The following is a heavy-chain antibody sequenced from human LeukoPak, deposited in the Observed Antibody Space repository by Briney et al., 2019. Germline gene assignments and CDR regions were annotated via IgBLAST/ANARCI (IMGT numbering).Heavy chain of an antibody. CDR1: GFTFSSYG. CDR3: ARDAYYDSI. J-gene: IGHJ4*02. CDR2: IWYDGSNK. D-gene: IGHD3-22*01. V-gene: IGHV3-33*01. Sequence: SGGSLRLSCAASGFTFSSYGMQWVRQAPGKGLEWVAVIWYDGSNKYYADSVKGRFTISRDNSKNTLYLQMNSLRAEDTAVYYCARDAYYDSIWGQGTLVTVSS.